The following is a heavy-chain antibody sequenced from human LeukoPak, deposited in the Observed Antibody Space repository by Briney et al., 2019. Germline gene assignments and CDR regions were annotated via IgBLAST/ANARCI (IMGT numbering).Heavy chain of an antibody. D-gene: IGHD1-26*01. Sequence: VQPGGSLKLSCATPGFTFSGSAMPWVRQASGKGLEWVGRIRSKTNSYATTYAASVKGRFTISRDDSKNTAYLQMNSLNTEDTAVYYCTRRWENNWYFDFWGRGTLVTVSS. CDR1: GFTFSGSA. J-gene: IGHJ2*01. CDR2: IRSKTNSYAT. CDR3: TRRWENNWYFDF. V-gene: IGHV3-73*01.